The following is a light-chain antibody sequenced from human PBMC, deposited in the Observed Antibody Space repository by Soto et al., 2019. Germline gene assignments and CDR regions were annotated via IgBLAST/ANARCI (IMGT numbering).Light chain of an antibody. CDR1: QSVSSY. J-gene: IGKJ3*01. V-gene: IGKV3-11*01. CDR2: DAS. Sequence: EIVLTQSPATLSLSPGERATLSCRASQSVSSYLAWYQQKPGQAPRLLIYDASTRDTGIPARFSGSGSGTDLSLTISSLEPEDFAVSYCQQRRNWPPFTFGPGTQVDIK. CDR3: QQRRNWPPFT.